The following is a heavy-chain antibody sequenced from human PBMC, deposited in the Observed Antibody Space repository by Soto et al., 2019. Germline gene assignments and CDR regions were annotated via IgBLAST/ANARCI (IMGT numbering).Heavy chain of an antibody. Sequence: SQTLSLTCSVCGGSMNLGSHFLNWIGQSTGKGLEWIGFVYYSATTYYNPALNSRVTISGDRAKSQFSLQLRSVTAAGTAVYGCARRLIGHQDGCDPSPDNWFDPWSQGTVVTVSS. J-gene: IGHJ5*02. CDR1: GGSMNLGSHF. CDR2: VYYSATT. CDR3: ARRLIGHQDGCDPSPDNWFDP. V-gene: IGHV4-30-2*06. D-gene: IGHD2-21*02.